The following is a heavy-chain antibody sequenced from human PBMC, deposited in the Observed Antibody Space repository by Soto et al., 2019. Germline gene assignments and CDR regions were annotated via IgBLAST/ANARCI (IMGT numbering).Heavy chain of an antibody. V-gene: IGHV3-23*01. CDR3: VKRDLAY. CDR2: ISDSGGST. Sequence: PXVCLRLSCAVSGLTFKSYAMSWVRQAPGKGLEWVSTISDSGGSTSYADSVKGRLTISRDNSMNTLYLQMDSLRVEDTAVYYCVKRDLAYWGQRTLVTVSS. CDR1: GLTFKSYA. J-gene: IGHJ4*02.